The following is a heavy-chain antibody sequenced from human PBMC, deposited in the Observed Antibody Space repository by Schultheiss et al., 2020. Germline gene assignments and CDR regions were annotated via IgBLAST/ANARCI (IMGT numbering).Heavy chain of an antibody. V-gene: IGHV4-61*02. J-gene: IGHJ3*02. CDR2: IYTSGST. CDR3: ARDLIFNYDGSGLHTFDI. D-gene: IGHD3-22*01. Sequence: SETLSLTCTVSGGSISSGSYYWSWIRQPAGKGLEWIGRIYTSGSTNYNPSLKSRVSISLDKSRNQFSLELSSVTAADTAIYFCARDLIFNYDGSGLHTFDIWGQGTMVTVSS. CDR1: GGSISSGSYY.